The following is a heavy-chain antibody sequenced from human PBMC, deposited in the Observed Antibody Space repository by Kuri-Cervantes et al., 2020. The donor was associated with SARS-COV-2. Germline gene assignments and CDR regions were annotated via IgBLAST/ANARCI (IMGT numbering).Heavy chain of an antibody. D-gene: IGHD3-22*01. CDR3: ARAAEDSSGYYYGVYDY. CDR2: INPNSGGT. V-gene: IGHV1-2*02. J-gene: IGHJ4*02. Sequence: ASVKVSCKASGYIFTDYYMHWVRQAPGQGLEWMGWINPNSGGTNYAQKFQGRVTMTRDTSISTAYMELSRLRSDDTAVYYCARAAEDSSGYYYGVYDYWGQGTLVTVSS. CDR1: GYIFTDYY.